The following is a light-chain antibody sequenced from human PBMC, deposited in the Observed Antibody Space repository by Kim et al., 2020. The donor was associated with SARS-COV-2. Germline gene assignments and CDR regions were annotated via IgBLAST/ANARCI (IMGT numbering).Light chain of an antibody. CDR1: TSNIETNT. V-gene: IGLV1-44*01. CDR2: TNN. J-gene: IGLJ2*01. Sequence: QSVLTQPPSVSGTPGQRVSISCSGSTSNIETNTVNWYQQLPGAAPKLLIHTNNQRPSGVPDRFSGSRFGTSASLTISGLQSEDEADYFCAAWDDSPDGYVVFGGGTKVTVL. CDR3: AAWDDSPDGYVV.